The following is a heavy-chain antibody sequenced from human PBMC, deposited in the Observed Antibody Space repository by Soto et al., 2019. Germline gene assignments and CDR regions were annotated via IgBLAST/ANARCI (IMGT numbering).Heavy chain of an antibody. CDR1: GFRFSIYS. CDR2: ITSDTKTI. J-gene: IGHJ4*02. V-gene: IGHV3-48*02. CDR3: ARSVEGHFDY. D-gene: IGHD6-19*01. Sequence: EVQLVESGGNLVQPGGSLRLSCAASGFRFSIYSMNWVRQAPGKGLEWSAYITSDTKTIKYADSVKGRFTISRDNDNNSVYLQMNSRRDEDTAVYYCARSVEGHFDYWGQGTVVTVSA.